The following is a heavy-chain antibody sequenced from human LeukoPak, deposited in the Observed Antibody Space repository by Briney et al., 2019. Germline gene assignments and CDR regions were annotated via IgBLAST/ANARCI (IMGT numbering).Heavy chain of an antibody. CDR2: IYYSGST. V-gene: IGHV4-59*01. Sequence: PSETLSLTCTVSGGSISTYYWSWIRQPPGKGLEWIGDIYYSGSTNYSPSLKSRVTISVDTSKNQFSLRLKSVTAADTAFYYCARGDYDRLAAPKYYFNYWGQGTLVTVSS. CDR3: ARGDYDRLAAPKYYFNY. D-gene: IGHD3-16*01. CDR1: GGSISTYY. J-gene: IGHJ4*02.